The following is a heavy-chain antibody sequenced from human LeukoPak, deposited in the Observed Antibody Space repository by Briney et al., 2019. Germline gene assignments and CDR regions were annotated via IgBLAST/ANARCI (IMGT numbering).Heavy chain of an antibody. Sequence: ASVKVSCRASGYTFTSYGISWVRQAPGQGLEWMGWISAYNGNTNYAQKLQGRVTMTTDTSTSTAYMELRSLRSDDTAVYYCARAVPLRATIHNWFDPWGQGTLVTVSS. CDR3: ARAVPLRATIHNWFDP. CDR2: ISAYNGNT. J-gene: IGHJ5*02. V-gene: IGHV1-18*01. CDR1: GYTFTSYG. D-gene: IGHD5-12*01.